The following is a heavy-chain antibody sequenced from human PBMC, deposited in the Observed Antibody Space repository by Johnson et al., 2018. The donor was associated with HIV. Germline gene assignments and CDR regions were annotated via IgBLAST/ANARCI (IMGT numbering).Heavy chain of an antibody. V-gene: IGHV3-66*04. CDR2: IFSVGNA. D-gene: IGHD2-21*01. CDR1: GLPVSSNY. J-gene: IGHJ3*02. Sequence: VQLVESGGGLVQPGGSLRLSCAASGLPVSSNYMSWVRQAPGKGLAWVSVIFSVGNAYYAESVKGRFTISRDNSKNTLYLQMNSLRADDTAVYFCVRRMVVGYVAFDIWGQGTMVSVSS. CDR3: VRRMVVGYVAFDI.